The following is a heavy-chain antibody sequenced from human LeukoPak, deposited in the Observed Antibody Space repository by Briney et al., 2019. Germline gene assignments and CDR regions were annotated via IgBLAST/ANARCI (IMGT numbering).Heavy chain of an antibody. V-gene: IGHV3-7*01. CDR2: IEQDGSEK. CDR3: ARPMTTVTTPIDY. CDR1: GFTFSSYW. D-gene: IGHD4-17*01. J-gene: IGHJ4*02. Sequence: GGSLRLSCAASGFTFSSYWMSWVRQAPGKGLEWVANIEQDGSEKNYVDSVKGRFTISRDNAKNSLYLQMNSLRAEDTAVYYCARPMTTVTTPIDYWGQGTLVTVSS.